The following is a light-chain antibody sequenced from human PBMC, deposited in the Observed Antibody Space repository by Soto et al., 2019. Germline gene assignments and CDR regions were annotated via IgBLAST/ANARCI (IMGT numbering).Light chain of an antibody. J-gene: IGKJ1*01. CDR3: QQYYRFPRT. CDR1: QTISSW. CDR2: KAS. V-gene: IGKV1-5*03. Sequence: IHLTQSPSTLSGSVVDRVTITCRASQTISSWLAWYQQKPGKAPKLLIYKASTLKSGVPSRFSGSGSGTEFTLTISSLQPDDFATYYCQQYYRFPRTFGQGTKVDIK.